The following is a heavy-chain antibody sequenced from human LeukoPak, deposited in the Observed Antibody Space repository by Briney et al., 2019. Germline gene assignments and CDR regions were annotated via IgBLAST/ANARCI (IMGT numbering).Heavy chain of an antibody. D-gene: IGHD2-21*01. CDR1: GYTFTNYV. CDR2: SNPGNGDT. V-gene: IGHV1-3*01. CDR3: GRDDCGDTCYPGGY. Sequence: ASVKVSCKASGYTFTNYVMHWVRQAPGQRPEWMGWSNPGNGDTKYSQNFQGRVTITRDTSASTAYMELSSLTYEDTALYYCGRDDCGDTCYPGGYWGQGTLVTVSS. J-gene: IGHJ4*02.